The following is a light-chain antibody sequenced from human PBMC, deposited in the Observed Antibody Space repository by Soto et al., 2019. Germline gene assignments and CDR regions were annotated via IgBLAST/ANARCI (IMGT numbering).Light chain of an antibody. CDR2: DDR. J-gene: IGLJ3*02. V-gene: IGLV3-21*02. CDR1: NIGGRS. CDR3: QVWDSSSDHWV. Sequence: SYELTQPPSVSVAPGQTARITCGGSNIGGRSVHWYQQKPGQAPILVVYDDRDRPSGIPERFSGSNSGNTATLTISRVEVGDEADYYCQVWDSSSDHWVFGGGTNVTVL.